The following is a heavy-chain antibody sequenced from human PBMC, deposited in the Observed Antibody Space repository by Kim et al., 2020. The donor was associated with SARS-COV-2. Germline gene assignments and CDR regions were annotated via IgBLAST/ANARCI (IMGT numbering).Heavy chain of an antibody. J-gene: IGHJ5*02. CDR1: GFTFSSYA. D-gene: IGHD6-19*01. CDR2: ISGSGDST. CDR3: AKGQVAVPGHNWVDP. V-gene: IGHV3-23*01. Sequence: GGSLRLSCAASGFTFSSYAVSWVRQAPGKGLEWVSTISGSGDSTFHADSAKGRFTISRDNSKNTLYLQMNSLRAEDTAVYYCAKGQVAVPGHNWVDPWG.